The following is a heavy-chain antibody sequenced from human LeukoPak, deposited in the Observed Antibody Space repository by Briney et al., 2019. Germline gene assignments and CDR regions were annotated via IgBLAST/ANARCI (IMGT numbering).Heavy chain of an antibody. CDR2: MSYDGSNK. CDR1: GFTFSSYG. Sequence: AGGSLRLSCAASGFTFSSYGMHWVRQAPGKGLEWVAVMSYDGSNKHYADSVKGRFTISRDNSKNTLYLQMNSLRAEDTAVYYCARGLWFGELLPFDYWGQGTLVTVSS. CDR3: ARGLWFGELLPFDY. D-gene: IGHD3-10*01. J-gene: IGHJ4*02. V-gene: IGHV3-30*03.